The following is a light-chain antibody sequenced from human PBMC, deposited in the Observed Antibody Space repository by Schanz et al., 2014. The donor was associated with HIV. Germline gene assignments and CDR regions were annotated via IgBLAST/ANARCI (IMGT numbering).Light chain of an antibody. CDR2: DVT. V-gene: IGLV2-11*01. Sequence: QSALTQPRSVSGSPGRSVTISCTGTSSDVGHYNYVSWYQQHPDKAPRLIIYDVTKRPSGVPNRFSGSKSGNTASLTISGLQPEDEADYYCSSLTSSSPLYVFGTGTKLTVL. CDR1: SSDVGHYNY. J-gene: IGLJ1*01. CDR3: SSLTSSSPLYV.